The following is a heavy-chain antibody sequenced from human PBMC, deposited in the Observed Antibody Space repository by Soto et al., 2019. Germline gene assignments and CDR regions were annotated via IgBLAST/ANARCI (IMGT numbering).Heavy chain of an antibody. J-gene: IGHJ6*02. D-gene: IGHD2-8*01. CDR1: GYTFTSYG. CDR2: ISAYNGNT. Sequence: ASVKVSGKASGYTFTSYGISWVRQAPGQGLEWMGWISAYNGNTNYAQKLQGRVTMTTDTSTSTAYMELRSLRSDDTAVYYCARVGYCTNGVCDYYYGMDVWGQGTTVTVSS. V-gene: IGHV1-18*01. CDR3: ARVGYCTNGVCDYYYGMDV.